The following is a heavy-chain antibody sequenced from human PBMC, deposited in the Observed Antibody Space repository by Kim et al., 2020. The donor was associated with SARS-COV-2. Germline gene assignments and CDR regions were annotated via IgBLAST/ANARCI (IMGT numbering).Heavy chain of an antibody. V-gene: IGHV3-74*01. D-gene: IGHD1-7*01. CDR3: ARGNYHGMDV. J-gene: IGHJ6*02. CDR1: GFTFSGYW. CDR2: ITGDGSDT. Sequence: GGSLRLSCAASGFTFSGYWMHWVRQAPGKGLVWVSRITGDGSDTTYADSGKGRFSISRDNATNTLCLQMNSLRVEDTAVYYCARGNYHGMDVWGQGTTV.